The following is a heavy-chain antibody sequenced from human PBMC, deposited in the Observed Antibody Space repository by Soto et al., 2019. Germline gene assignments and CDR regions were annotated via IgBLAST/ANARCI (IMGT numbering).Heavy chain of an antibody. D-gene: IGHD2-15*01. CDR2: INPNNGGT. J-gene: IGHJ4*02. V-gene: IGHV1-2*04. CDR1: GYTFTGYF. Sequence: ASVKVSCKASGYTFTGYFMHWVRQAPGQGLEWMGWINPNNGGTNYAQKFQGWVTMTRDTSISTAYMELSRLRSEDTAVYYCARDDLGCSGGSCPTGPFDYWGQGTLVTVSS. CDR3: ARDDLGCSGGSCPTGPFDY.